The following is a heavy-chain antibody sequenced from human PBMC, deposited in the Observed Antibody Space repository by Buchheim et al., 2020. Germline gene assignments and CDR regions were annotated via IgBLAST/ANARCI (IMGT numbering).Heavy chain of an antibody. J-gene: IGHJ2*01. Sequence: EVQLLESGGGLVQPGGSLRLSCAASGFTFSRYGVSWVRQAPGQGLEWVSAISGSGGSTYYADSVKGRFTISRDNSKNTLYLQRNSLRAEDTAVYYCAKVIRSGSYSYWYFDLWGRGTL. CDR2: ISGSGGST. D-gene: IGHD1-26*01. CDR1: GFTFSRYG. V-gene: IGHV3-23*01. CDR3: AKVIRSGSYSYWYFDL.